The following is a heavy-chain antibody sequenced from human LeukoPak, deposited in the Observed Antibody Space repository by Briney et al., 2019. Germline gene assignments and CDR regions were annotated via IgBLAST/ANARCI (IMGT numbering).Heavy chain of an antibody. D-gene: IGHD4-11*01. V-gene: IGHV3-9*01. CDR1: GFTFDDYA. CDR3: AKDLFRRRVTNYYGMDV. J-gene: IGHJ6*02. Sequence: GGSLRLSCAASGFTFDDYAMHWVRQAPGKGLEWVAGISWNSDTIGYADSVKGRFTISRDNAKNSLYPQMNSLRAEDTALYYCAKDLFRRRVTNYYGMDVWGQGTTVTVSS. CDR2: ISWNSDTI.